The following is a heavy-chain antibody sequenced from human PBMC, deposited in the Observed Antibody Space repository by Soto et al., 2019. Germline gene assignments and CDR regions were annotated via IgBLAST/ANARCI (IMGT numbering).Heavy chain of an antibody. CDR3: ASKIQLWLPGETRGWFDP. V-gene: IGHV4-39*01. CDR1: GGSISSSSYY. Sequence: QLQLQESGPGLVKPSETLSLTCTVSGGSISSSSYYWGWIRQPPGKGLEWIGSIYYSGSTYYNPSLKSRVTIFVDTSKNQFSLKLSSVTAADTAVYYCASKIQLWLPGETRGWFDPWGQGTLVTVSS. D-gene: IGHD5-18*01. J-gene: IGHJ5*02. CDR2: IYYSGST.